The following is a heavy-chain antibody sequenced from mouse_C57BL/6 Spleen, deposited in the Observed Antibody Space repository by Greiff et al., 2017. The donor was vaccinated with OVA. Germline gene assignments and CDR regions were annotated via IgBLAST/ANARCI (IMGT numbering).Heavy chain of an antibody. CDR1: GYTFTSYW. CDR2: IDPSDSET. J-gene: IGHJ2*01. CDR3: AREYYGSFDY. Sequence: QVQLQQPGAELVRPGSSVKLSCKASGYTFTSYWMHWVKQRPIQGLEWIGNIDPSDSETHYNQKFKDKATLTVDKSSSTAYMQLSSLTSEDSAVQYCAREYYGSFDYWGQGTTLTVSS. V-gene: IGHV1-52*01. D-gene: IGHD1-1*01.